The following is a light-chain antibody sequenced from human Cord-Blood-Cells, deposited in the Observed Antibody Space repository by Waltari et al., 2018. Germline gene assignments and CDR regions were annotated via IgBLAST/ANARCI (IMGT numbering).Light chain of an antibody. CDR2: DVS. V-gene: IGLV2-14*03. CDR3: SSYTSSSTLYV. J-gene: IGLJ1*01. CDR1: SSDVGGYNY. Sequence: QSALTQPGSVSGSPGQSITISCTGTSSDVGGYNYVSWYQQHPGKAPKLMIYDVSYRPSGVSNRFSGSKSGNTASLTISGLQAEDEADYYCSSYTSSSTLYVFGTGTKVTVL.